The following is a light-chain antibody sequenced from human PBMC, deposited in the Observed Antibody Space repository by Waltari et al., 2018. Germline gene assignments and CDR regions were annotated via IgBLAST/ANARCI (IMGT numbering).Light chain of an antibody. V-gene: IGKV1-5*03. CDR1: QSISSW. CDR2: KAS. J-gene: IGKJ2*01. Sequence: DIQMTQSPSTLSASVADRVTITCRASQSISSWLAWYQQKPGKAPNLLIYKASSLESGVPSRFSGSGSGTEFILTISSLQPDDFATYYCQQYDSYPYTFGQGTKLEIK. CDR3: QQYDSYPYT.